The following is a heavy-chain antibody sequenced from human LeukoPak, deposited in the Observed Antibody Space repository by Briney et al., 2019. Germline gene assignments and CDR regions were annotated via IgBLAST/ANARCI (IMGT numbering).Heavy chain of an antibody. D-gene: IGHD4-11*01. CDR1: GGSFSGYY. CDR2: GDYSGGT. J-gene: IGHJ4*02. CDR3: AGERGEGYSNCWYKKNFFYH. Sequence: SETLSLTCAVYGGSFSGYYWAWIRQPPGKGLEWIATGDYSGGTYYNPSLESRVAISADMSKNQISLQLTSVTGADTAVYYCAGERGEGYSNCWYKKNFFYHWGQGGRVTVSS. V-gene: IGHV4-34*01.